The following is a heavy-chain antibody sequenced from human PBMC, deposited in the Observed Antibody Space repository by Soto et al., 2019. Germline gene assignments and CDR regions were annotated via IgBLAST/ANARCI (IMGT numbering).Heavy chain of an antibody. Sequence: GGSLRLSCAASGFTFSSYAMSWVRQAPGKGLEWVSAISGSGGSTYYADSVKGRFTISRDNSKNTLYLQMNSLGAEDTAVYYCAKDEERYGSGSYFDYWGQGTLVTVSS. CDR2: ISGSGGST. V-gene: IGHV3-23*01. CDR3: AKDEERYGSGSYFDY. D-gene: IGHD3-10*01. CDR1: GFTFSSYA. J-gene: IGHJ4*02.